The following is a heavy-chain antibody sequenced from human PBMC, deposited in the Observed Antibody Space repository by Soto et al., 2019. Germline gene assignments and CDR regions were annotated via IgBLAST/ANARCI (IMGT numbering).Heavy chain of an antibody. Sequence: QVQLVESGGGVVQPGRSLRLSCAASGFTFSSYAMHWVRQAPGKGLEWVAVISYDGSNKDYADSVNGRFTISRDNSKNTLYLQLISLRAEDTAVYYCARDYYRFNSGYGFSMDVWGQGTTVTVSS. CDR2: ISYDGSNK. V-gene: IGHV3-30-3*01. CDR3: ARDYYRFNSGYGFSMDV. D-gene: IGHD5-12*01. J-gene: IGHJ6*02. CDR1: GFTFSSYA.